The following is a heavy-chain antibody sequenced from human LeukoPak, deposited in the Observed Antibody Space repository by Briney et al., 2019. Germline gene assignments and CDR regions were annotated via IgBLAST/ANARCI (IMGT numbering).Heavy chain of an antibody. CDR3: AELGITMIGGV. V-gene: IGHV3-21*01. J-gene: IGHJ6*04. Sequence: GGSLRLSCAASGFTFSSYGMSWVRQAPGKGLEWVSSIGSSSTYIYYADSVKGRFTISRDNAKNSLYLQMNSLRAEDTAVYYCAELGITMIGGVWGKGTTVTISS. CDR2: IGSSSTYI. D-gene: IGHD3-10*02. CDR1: GFTFSSYG.